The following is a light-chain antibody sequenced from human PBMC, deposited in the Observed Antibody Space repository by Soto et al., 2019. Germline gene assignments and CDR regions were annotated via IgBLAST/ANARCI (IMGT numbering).Light chain of an antibody. V-gene: IGKV1-39*01. CDR1: QSVSNY. CDR2: AAS. CDR3: QQDLRPPLT. Sequence: DIHMTQSPSSLSSSVGDSVTITCRASQSVSNYLNWYQQKPGKAPTLLIYAASTLQSGVPSRISGSGSGTDFTLTISSLQPEDFATYYCQQDLRPPLTFGPGTKVDIK. J-gene: IGKJ3*01.